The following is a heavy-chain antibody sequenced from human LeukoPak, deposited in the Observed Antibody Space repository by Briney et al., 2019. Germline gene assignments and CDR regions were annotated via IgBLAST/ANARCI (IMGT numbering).Heavy chain of an antibody. CDR3: ARGISSSCYNPTYYYYYYMDV. V-gene: IGHV1-18*01. Sequence: ASVKVSCKASGYTFTSYGISWVRQAPGQGLEWMGWISAYNGNTNYAQKLQGRVTMTTDTSTSTAYMELRSLRSDDTAVYYCARGISSSCYNPTYYYYYYMDVWGKGTTVTVSS. J-gene: IGHJ6*03. CDR1: GYTFTSYG. D-gene: IGHD2-2*02. CDR2: ISAYNGNT.